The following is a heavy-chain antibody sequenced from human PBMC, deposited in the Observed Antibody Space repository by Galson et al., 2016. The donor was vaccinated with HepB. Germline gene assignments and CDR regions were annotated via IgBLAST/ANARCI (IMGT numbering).Heavy chain of an antibody. Sequence: SLRLSCAASGFTFSSYWMSWVRQAPGKGLEWVANIKQDGSEKYYVDSVKGRFTISRDDAKNSLYLHMNSLRAEDTAVYYCARGGFSGFDFDWYFDLWGRGTLVTVSS. CDR3: ARGGFSGFDFDWYFDL. CDR2: IKQDGSEK. J-gene: IGHJ2*01. CDR1: GFTFSSYW. D-gene: IGHD5-12*01. V-gene: IGHV3-7*03.